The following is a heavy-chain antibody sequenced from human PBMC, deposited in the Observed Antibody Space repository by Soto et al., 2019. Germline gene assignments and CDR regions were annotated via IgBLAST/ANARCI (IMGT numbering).Heavy chain of an antibody. D-gene: IGHD3-10*01. V-gene: IGHV3-33*01. Sequence: QVQLVESGGGVVQPGRSLRLSCAASGFTFSSYGMHWVRQAPGKGLEWVAVIWYDGSNKDYADSVKGRFTISRDNSKNTLYLQMNSRRAEDTAVYYCARDYSMVRALDYWGQGTLVTVSS. CDR1: GFTFSSYG. CDR3: ARDYSMVRALDY. J-gene: IGHJ4*02. CDR2: IWYDGSNK.